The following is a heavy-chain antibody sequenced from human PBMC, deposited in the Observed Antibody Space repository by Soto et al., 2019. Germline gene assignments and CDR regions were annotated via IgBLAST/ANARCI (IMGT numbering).Heavy chain of an antibody. Sequence: GSGPTLVNPTQTLTLTCTFSGFSLRTSGVGVGWIRQPPGKALEWLALIYWDDEERYSPSLKDRLAISKDTSRNQVVLTITNMDPGDTATYFCAHAGDYDLLTFDHWGPGTLVTVSS. CDR2: IYWDDEE. CDR3: AHAGDYDLLTFDH. D-gene: IGHD4-17*01. J-gene: IGHJ4*02. CDR1: GFSLRTSGVG. V-gene: IGHV2-5*02.